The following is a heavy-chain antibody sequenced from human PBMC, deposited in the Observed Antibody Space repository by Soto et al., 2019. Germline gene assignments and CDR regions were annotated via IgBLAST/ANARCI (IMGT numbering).Heavy chain of an antibody. CDR2: IYYSGTT. J-gene: IGHJ6*02. V-gene: IGHV4-59*08. CDR1: GGSISSYY. Sequence: QVQLQESGPGLVRPSETLSLICTVSGGSISSYYWSWIRQPPGKGLELIGHIYYSGTTRYNPSLKSRVTISVDTSKNQCSLKLSSLTAADTAVYHCARHVPYCSDSSHCAYGLDVWGQGTTVTVSS. D-gene: IGHD2-15*01. CDR3: ARHVPYCSDSSHCAYGLDV.